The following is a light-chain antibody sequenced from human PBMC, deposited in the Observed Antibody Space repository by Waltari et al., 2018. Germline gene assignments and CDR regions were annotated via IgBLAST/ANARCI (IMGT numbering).Light chain of an antibody. V-gene: IGLV2-8*01. J-gene: IGLJ2*01. CDR2: EVS. CDR1: SSDVGGYNY. CDR3: SSYAGTDVV. Sequence: QSALTQPPSASGSPGQSVTISCTGTSSDVGGYNYVSWYQQHPGKAPKLMIYEVSKRPPGVPDCFSGSKSGNTASLTVSGLQAEDEADYYCSSYAGTDVVFGGGTKLTVL.